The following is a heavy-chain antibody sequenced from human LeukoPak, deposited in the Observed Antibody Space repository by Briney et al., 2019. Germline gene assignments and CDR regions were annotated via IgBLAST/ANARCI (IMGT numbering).Heavy chain of an antibody. CDR2: ISSSSYI. CDR3: ARGYDILTGHIDY. CDR1: GFTFSSYS. J-gene: IGHJ4*02. Sequence: PGGSLRLSCAASGFTFSSYSMNWVRQAPGKGLEWVSSISSSSYIYYADSVKGRFTISRDNAKNSLYLQMNSLRAEDTAVYYCARGYDILTGHIDYWGQGTLVTVSS. V-gene: IGHV3-21*01. D-gene: IGHD3-9*01.